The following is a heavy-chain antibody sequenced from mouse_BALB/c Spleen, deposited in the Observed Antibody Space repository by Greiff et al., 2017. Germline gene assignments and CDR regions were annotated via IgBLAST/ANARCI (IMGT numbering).Heavy chain of an antibody. CDR3: ARELGYAMDY. CDR2: INSNGGST. Sequence: EVKLMESGGGLVQPGGSLKLSCAASGFTFSSYGMSWVRQTPDKRLELVATINSNGGSTYYPDSVKGRFTISRDNAKNTLYLQMSSLKSEDTAMYYCARELGYAMDYWGQGTSVTVSS. CDR1: GFTFSSYG. D-gene: IGHD4-1*01. J-gene: IGHJ4*01. V-gene: IGHV5-6-3*01.